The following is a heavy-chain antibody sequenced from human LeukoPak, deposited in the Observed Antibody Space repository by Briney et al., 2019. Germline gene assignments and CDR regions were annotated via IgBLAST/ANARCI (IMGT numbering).Heavy chain of an antibody. D-gene: IGHD7-27*01. CDR3: ARDLTLGKPDYFDH. CDR1: GFSFTNYD. CDR2: TSLDGSNK. J-gene: IGHJ4*02. Sequence: GRSLSLSCVASGFSFTNYDIHWVRQAPGRGLEWVAVTSLDGSNKLYTDTVRGRFIISRDNSKNTVYLQMDSLRAEDTAVYYRARDLTLGKPDYFDHWGQGTLVTVSS. V-gene: IGHV3-30-3*01.